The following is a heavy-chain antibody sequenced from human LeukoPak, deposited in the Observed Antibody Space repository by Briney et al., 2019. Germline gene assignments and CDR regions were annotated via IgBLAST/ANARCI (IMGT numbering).Heavy chain of an antibody. V-gene: IGHV3-23*01. CDR3: AKKVVVGATSPYSDFQD. Sequence: HSGGSLRLSCEASGFTFSSYAMSWVRQAPGKGLEWVSAISGSGVTTHYAGSVKGRFSISRDNSKNTLYLQMNSLRAEDTALYYCAKKVVVGATSPYSDFQDWGQGTLVTVSS. CDR2: ISGSGVTT. J-gene: IGHJ1*01. CDR1: GFTFSSYA. D-gene: IGHD1-26*01.